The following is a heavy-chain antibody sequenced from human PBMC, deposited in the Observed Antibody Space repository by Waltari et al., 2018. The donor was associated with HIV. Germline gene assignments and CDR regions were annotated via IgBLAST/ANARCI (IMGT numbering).Heavy chain of an antibody. J-gene: IGHJ4*02. CDR3: VRAPRTVLAGTDY. V-gene: IGHV4-39*01. Sequence: QLQLQESGPGLVKPSETLSLTCTVSGDSISGHSYYWAWIRQSPEKGLEWLGTLYAGGRTAYNPSLQSRVFIFGDMSKNKFFLNVYSVTAADTAVYYCVRAPRTVLAGTDYWGQGTVVTVSS. CDR2: LYAGGRT. CDR1: GDSISGHSYY. D-gene: IGHD6-19*01.